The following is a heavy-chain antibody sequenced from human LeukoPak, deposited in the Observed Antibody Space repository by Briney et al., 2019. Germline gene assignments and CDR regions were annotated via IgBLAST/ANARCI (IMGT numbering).Heavy chain of an antibody. J-gene: IGHJ4*02. CDR3: AKPAGALHFEY. Sequence: GGSLRLSCAASGFTFSSYGMHWVRQAPGKGLEWVAFIQYDGARKYYVDSVRDRFTISRDNIKKTLYLQMNSLRAEDTAVYYCAKPAGALHFEYWGQGTQVTVSS. CDR2: IQYDGARK. CDR1: GFTFSSYG. D-gene: IGHD2-2*01. V-gene: IGHV3-30*02.